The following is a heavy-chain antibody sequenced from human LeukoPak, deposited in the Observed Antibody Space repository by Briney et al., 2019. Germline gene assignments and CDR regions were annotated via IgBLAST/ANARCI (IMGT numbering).Heavy chain of an antibody. CDR1: GYTLTELS. V-gene: IGHV1-24*01. CDR3: ATDQSLELRRGQYFQH. CDR2: FDPEDGET. Sequence: ASVKVSCKVSGYTLTELSMHWVRQAPGKGLEWMGGFDPEDGETIYAQKFQGRVTMTEDTSTDTAYMELSSLRSEDTAVYYCATDQSLELRRGQYFQHWGQGTLVTVSS. D-gene: IGHD1-7*01. J-gene: IGHJ1*01.